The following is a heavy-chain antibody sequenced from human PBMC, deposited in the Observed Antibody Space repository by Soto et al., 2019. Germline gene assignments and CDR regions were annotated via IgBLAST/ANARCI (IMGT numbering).Heavy chain of an antibody. CDR1: GYSFTSYW. D-gene: IGHD1-26*01. V-gene: IGHV5-51*01. Sequence: RGESLNISCKGSGYSFTSYWIGWVRQMPGKGLEWMGIIYPGDSDTRYSPSFQGQVTISADKSISTAYLQWSSLKASDTAVYYCAKVITTDFSYWYGMDVWGQGTTVTVSS. CDR2: IYPGDSDT. CDR3: AKVITTDFSYWYGMDV. J-gene: IGHJ6*02.